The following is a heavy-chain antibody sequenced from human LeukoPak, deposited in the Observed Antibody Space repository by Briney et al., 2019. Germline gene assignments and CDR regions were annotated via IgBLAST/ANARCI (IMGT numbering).Heavy chain of an antibody. D-gene: IGHD3-3*01. V-gene: IGHV3-48*01. CDR2: ISSSSSTI. CDR3: ARPYGLAKYYDFWGAFAY. Sequence: GGSLRLSCAASGFTFSSYSMNWVRQAPGKGLEWVSYISSSSSTIYYADSVKGRFTISRDNAKNSLYLQMNSLRAEDTAVYYCARPYGLAKYYDFWGAFAYWGQGTLVTVSS. J-gene: IGHJ4*02. CDR1: GFTFSSYS.